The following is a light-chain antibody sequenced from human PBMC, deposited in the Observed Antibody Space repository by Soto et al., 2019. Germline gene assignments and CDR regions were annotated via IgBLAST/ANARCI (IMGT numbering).Light chain of an antibody. J-gene: IGKJ1*01. Sequence: EIVLTQSPGTLSLSPGERATISCRASQSVSSSYLAWYQQKPGQAPRLLIYGTSSRATAIPDRFSGSGSGTDFTLTISRLEPEDFAVYYCQQYGSSSWTFGQGPKVDIK. V-gene: IGKV3-20*01. CDR1: QSVSSSY. CDR3: QQYGSSSWT. CDR2: GTS.